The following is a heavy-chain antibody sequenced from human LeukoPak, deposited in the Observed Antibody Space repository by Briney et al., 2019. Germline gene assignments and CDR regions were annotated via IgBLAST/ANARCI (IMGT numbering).Heavy chain of an antibody. V-gene: IGHV3-20*04. CDR2: INWNGRIT. CDR1: GFTFDDYA. D-gene: IGHD5-18*01. Sequence: GGSLRLSCADSGFTFDDYAMNWVRQVPGRGLEWVSGINWNGRITEYADSVKDRFTISRQNTKNSLYLYMNNLGGEDTALYFCARGSVQLWLPDTYYYMDVWGKGTTVTVSS. J-gene: IGHJ6*03. CDR3: ARGSVQLWLPDTYYYMDV.